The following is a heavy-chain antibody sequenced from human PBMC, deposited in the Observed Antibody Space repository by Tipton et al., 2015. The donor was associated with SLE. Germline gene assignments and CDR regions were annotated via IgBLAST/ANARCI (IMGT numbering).Heavy chain of an antibody. V-gene: IGHV4-38-2*02. Sequence: TLSLTCAVSGYSISSGYYWGWIRQPPGQGLEWIGRVYSSGSTNYNPSLKSRVTMSVDTSKNQFSLNLSSVTAADTAVYYCAREDYSNYVHDYWGQGTLVTVSS. J-gene: IGHJ4*02. D-gene: IGHD4-11*01. CDR3: AREDYSNYVHDY. CDR2: VYSSGST. CDR1: GYSISSGYY.